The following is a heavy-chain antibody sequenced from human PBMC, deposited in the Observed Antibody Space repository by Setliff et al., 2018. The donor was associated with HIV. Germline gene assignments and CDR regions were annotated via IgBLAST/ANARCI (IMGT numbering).Heavy chain of an antibody. V-gene: IGHV3-15*01. CDR3: TTAQWVLVGATPFDY. CDR1: GFTFSTYW. CDR2: IRANTDGGTT. J-gene: IGHJ4*02. D-gene: IGHD1-26*01. Sequence: GSLRLSCAASGFTFSTYWMSWFRQAPGKGLEWVGRIRANTDGGTTEYGVPVKGRFSISRDDSKNTLFLQMNSLKTEDTAVYYCTTAQWVLVGATPFDYWGQGALVTVSS.